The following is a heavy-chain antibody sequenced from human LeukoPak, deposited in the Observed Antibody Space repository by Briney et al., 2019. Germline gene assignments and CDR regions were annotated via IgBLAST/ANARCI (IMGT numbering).Heavy chain of an antibody. CDR2: INHSGST. Sequence: SETLSLTCAVYGGSFSGYYWSWIRQPPGKGLEWIGEINHSGSTNYNPSLKSRVTISVDTSKNQFSLKLSSVTAADTAVYYCASLDTAYYYYNYMDVWGKGTTVTVSS. D-gene: IGHD5-18*01. CDR1: GGSFSGYY. CDR3: ASLDTAYYYYNYMDV. V-gene: IGHV4-34*01. J-gene: IGHJ6*03.